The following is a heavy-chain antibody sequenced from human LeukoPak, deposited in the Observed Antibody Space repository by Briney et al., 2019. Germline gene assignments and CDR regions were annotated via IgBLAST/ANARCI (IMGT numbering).Heavy chain of an antibody. CDR2: IIPIFGTA. J-gene: IGHJ5*02. CDR1: GYTFTSYG. D-gene: IGHD6-13*01. CDR3: ARAPVNIAAAGNLPLVWFDP. V-gene: IGHV1-69*13. Sequence: ASVKVSCKASGYTFTSYGISWVRQAPGQGLEWMGGIIPIFGTANYAQKFQGRVTITADESTSTAYMELSSLRSEDTAVYYCARAPVNIAAAGNLPLVWFDPWGQGTLVTVSS.